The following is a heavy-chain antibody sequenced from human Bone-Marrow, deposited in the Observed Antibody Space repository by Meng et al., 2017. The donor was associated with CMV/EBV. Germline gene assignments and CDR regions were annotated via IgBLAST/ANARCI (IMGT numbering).Heavy chain of an antibody. V-gene: IGHV3-30*02. Sequence: GGSLRLSCAASGFTFSDYYMSWVRQAPGKGLEWVAFIRYDGSNKYYADSVKGRFTISRDNSKNTLYLQMNSLRAEDTAVYYCANMGTYDFWSGYPPVILWGQGTLVTVSS. D-gene: IGHD3-3*01. CDR2: IRYDGSNK. CDR1: GFTFSDYY. J-gene: IGHJ4*02. CDR3: ANMGTYDFWSGYPPVIL.